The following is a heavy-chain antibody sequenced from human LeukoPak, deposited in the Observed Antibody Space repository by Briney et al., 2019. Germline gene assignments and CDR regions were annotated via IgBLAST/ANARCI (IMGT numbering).Heavy chain of an antibody. V-gene: IGHV3-33*01. CDR3: ASLGNHRFDY. Sequence: AGGSLRLSCAASGFTFRSYGMHWVRQAPGKGLEWVAVIWFGGSNKYYADSVKGRFTISRDNSKNTLYLQMNSLRAEDTAVYYCASLGNHRFDYWGQGTLVTVSS. CDR2: IWFGGSNK. J-gene: IGHJ4*02. CDR1: GFTFRSYG. D-gene: IGHD1-14*01.